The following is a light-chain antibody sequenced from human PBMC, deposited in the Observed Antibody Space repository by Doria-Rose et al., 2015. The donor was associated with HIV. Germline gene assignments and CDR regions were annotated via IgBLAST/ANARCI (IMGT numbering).Light chain of an antibody. V-gene: IGKV3-20*01. J-gene: IGKJ1*01. Sequence: TQSPGTLSLSPGERAALSCRASQSFSSTYLAWYQQKPGQAPSLLIYDGSTRATGIPDRFSATWSGTDFTPTINRLEPEDFALYYCHQYGTSWTFGQGTKVEI. CDR1: QSFSSTY. CDR3: HQYGTSWT. CDR2: DGS.